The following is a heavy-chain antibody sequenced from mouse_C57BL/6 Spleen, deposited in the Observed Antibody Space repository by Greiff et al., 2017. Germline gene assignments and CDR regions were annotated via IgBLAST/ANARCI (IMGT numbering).Heavy chain of an antibody. CDR2: IYPGDGDT. Sequence: QVQLQQSGPELVKPGASVKISCKASGYAFSSSWMNWVKQRPGKGLEWIGLIYPGDGDTNYNGKFKGKATLTADKSSSTAYMQLSSLTSEDSAVYFCARGGIKDYFDYWGQGTTLTVSS. CDR3: ARGGIKDYFDY. D-gene: IGHD2-4*01. J-gene: IGHJ2*01. V-gene: IGHV1-82*01. CDR1: GYAFSSSW.